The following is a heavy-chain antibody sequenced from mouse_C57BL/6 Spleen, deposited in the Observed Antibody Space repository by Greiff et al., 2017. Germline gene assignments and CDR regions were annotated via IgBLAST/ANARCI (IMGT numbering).Heavy chain of an antibody. Sequence: QVQLQQPGAELVMPGASVKLSCKASGYTFTSYWWHWVKQRPGQGLDWIGEIDPSDIYTNYNQKFKGKSTLAVDKPSSTAYLKRSSLTSEDSAVYYSARVTTVAYYIDDWGQGTTLTVSS. J-gene: IGHJ2*01. CDR2: IDPSDIYT. V-gene: IGHV1-69*01. D-gene: IGHD1-1*01. CDR3: ARVTTVAYYIDD. CDR1: GYTFTSYW.